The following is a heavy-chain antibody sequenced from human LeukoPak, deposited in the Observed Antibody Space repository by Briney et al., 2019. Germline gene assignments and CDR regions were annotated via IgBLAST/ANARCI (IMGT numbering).Heavy chain of an antibody. CDR2: INPNSGGT. V-gene: IGHV1-2*02. CDR1: GYPFTDNY. D-gene: IGHD3-3*02. Sequence: ASVKVSRTASGYPFTDNYMHWVRQAPGQGLEWMGLINPNSGGTNYAQNFQGRVTMTRDTSITTAYMELSRLRSDDTAVYYCARDAAQTPPLGFCGQGTLVTVSS. J-gene: IGHJ4*02. CDR3: ARDAAQTPPLGF.